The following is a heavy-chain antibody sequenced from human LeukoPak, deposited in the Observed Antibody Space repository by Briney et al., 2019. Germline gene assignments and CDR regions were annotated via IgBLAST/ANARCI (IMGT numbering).Heavy chain of an antibody. J-gene: IGHJ6*02. D-gene: IGHD3-9*01. CDR1: GFTFSSYW. Sequence: PGGSLRLSCAASGFTFSSYWMSWVRQAPGKGLEWVANIKQDGSEKDYVDSVKGRFTISRDNAKNSLYLQMNSLRAEDTAVYYCARDRPPRRVLRYFDWLPIRETYYYGMDVWGQGTTVTVSS. CDR2: IKQDGSEK. CDR3: ARDRPPRRVLRYFDWLPIRETYYYGMDV. V-gene: IGHV3-7*03.